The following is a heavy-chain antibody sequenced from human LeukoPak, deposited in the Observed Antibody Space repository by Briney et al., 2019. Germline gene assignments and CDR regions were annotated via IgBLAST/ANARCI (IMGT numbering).Heavy chain of an antibody. D-gene: IGHD6-19*01. V-gene: IGHV3-43*02. Sequence: GGSLRLSCAASGFTFNTYAMHWVRQAPGKGLGWVSLVKGDGVTTDYANSVKGRFTVSRDNRKNSLYLQMSNLRTEDTALYYCVRDTGSAWDFDYWGQGTLVTVSS. J-gene: IGHJ4*02. CDR1: GFTFNTYA. CDR2: VKGDGVTT. CDR3: VRDTGSAWDFDY.